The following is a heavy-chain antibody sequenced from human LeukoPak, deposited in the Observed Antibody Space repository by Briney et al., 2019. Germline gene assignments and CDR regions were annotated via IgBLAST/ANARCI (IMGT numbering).Heavy chain of an antibody. CDR2: IKQDGSEK. V-gene: IGHV3-7*01. Sequence: HPGESLRLSCAASGFTFSSYWMSWVRQAPGKWLEWVANIKQDGSEKDYVDSVKGRFTISRDTAKNSLYLQMNSLRAEDTAVYYCARARGERGYSDYWGQGTLVTVSS. CDR1: GFTFSSYW. J-gene: IGHJ4*02. D-gene: IGHD5-18*01. CDR3: ARARGERGYSDY.